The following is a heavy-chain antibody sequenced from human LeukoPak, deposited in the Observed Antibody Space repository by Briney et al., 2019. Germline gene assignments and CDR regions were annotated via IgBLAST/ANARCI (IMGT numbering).Heavy chain of an antibody. J-gene: IGHJ5*02. D-gene: IGHD3-10*01. CDR3: ARDDITMVRGVRENWFDP. CDR2: IIPIFGTA. CDR1: GGTFSSYA. V-gene: IGHV1-69*01. Sequence: SVKVSCKASGGTFSSYAISWVRQAPGQGLEWMGGIIPIFGTANYAQKFQGRVTITADESTSTAYMELSSLRSEDTAVYYCARDDITMVRGVRENWFDPWGQGTLVTVST.